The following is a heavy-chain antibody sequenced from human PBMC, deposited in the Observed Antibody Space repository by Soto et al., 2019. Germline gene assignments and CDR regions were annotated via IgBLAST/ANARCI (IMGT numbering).Heavy chain of an antibody. CDR2: IFSSGST. V-gene: IGHV4-4*07. J-gene: IGHJ3*02. Sequence: LSLTCTVSGGSITDYSWVWIRQPAGKGLEWIGRIFSSGSTNYNPSLKGRITMSLDTSKNQFSLKLNSATATDTAVYYCAKALARGAFDIWGQGTMVTVSS. D-gene: IGHD3-10*01. CDR1: GGSITDYS. CDR3: AKALARGAFDI.